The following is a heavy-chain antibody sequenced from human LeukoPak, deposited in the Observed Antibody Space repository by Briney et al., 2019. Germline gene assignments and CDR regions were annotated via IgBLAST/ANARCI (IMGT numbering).Heavy chain of an antibody. CDR1: GGSISTYY. V-gene: IGHV4-4*07. J-gene: IGHJ4*02. CDR3: ARVGRSYDILTGYSRAGYYFDY. Sequence: SETLSLTCTVSGGSISTYYWSWIRQPAGKGLEWIGRIYTSGSTNYNPSLKSRVTMSVDTSKNQFSLKLSSVTAADTAVYYCARVGRSYDILTGYSRAGYYFDYWGQGTLVTVSS. CDR2: IYTSGST. D-gene: IGHD3-9*01.